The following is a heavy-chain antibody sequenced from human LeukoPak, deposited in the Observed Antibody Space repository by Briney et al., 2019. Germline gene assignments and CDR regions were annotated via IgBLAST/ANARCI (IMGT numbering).Heavy chain of an antibody. J-gene: IGHJ4*02. D-gene: IGHD6-19*01. V-gene: IGHV3-23*01. CDR1: GFTFSDYY. CDR3: AKSPLVLAVAGNYGY. Sequence: GGSLRLSCAASGFTFSDYYMSWVRQAPGKGLEWVSAISGSGGSTYYADSVKGRFTISRDNSKNTLYLQMNSLRAEDTAVYYCAKSPLVLAVAGNYGYWGQGTLVTVSS. CDR2: ISGSGGST.